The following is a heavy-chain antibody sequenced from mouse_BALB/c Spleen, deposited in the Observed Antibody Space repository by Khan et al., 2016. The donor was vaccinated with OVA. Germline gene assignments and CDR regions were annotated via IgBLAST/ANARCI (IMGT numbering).Heavy chain of an antibody. CDR1: GYSITSGYG. CDR2: ISYSGST. V-gene: IGHV3-2*02. D-gene: IGHD1-2*01. CDR3: VRTARIKY. J-gene: IGHJ2*01. Sequence: QLEESGPGLVKPSQSLSLTCTVTGYSITSGYGWNWIRQFPGNKLEWMGYISYSGSTNYNPSLKRRISITRDTSKNQFFLQLNAVTTEDTATYYCVRTARIKYWGQGTTLTVSS.